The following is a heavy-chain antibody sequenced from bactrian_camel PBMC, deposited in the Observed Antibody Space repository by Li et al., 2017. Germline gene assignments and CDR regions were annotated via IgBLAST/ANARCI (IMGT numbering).Heavy chain of an antibody. J-gene: IGHJ4*01. CDR2: ISASGGST. CDR1: GSTWYTRCC. CDR3: AAGPRLYGGSWSFPRWYKY. Sequence: QVQLVESGGGSVQAGGSLTLSCVASGSTWYTRCCMGRFRQAPRNPGKEREGVAAISASGGSTSYAYSVKGRFTISRDNAKNTVYLQMSSLKPEDTGMYYCAAGPRLYGGSWSFPRWYKYWGQGTQVTVS. V-gene: IGHV3-3*01. D-gene: IGHD6*01.